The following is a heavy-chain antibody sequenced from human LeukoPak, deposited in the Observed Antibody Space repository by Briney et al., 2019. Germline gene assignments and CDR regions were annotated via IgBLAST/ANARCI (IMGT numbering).Heavy chain of an antibody. CDR3: ARSAVLDY. V-gene: IGHV5-51*01. Sequence: GESLKISCKGSDYSFTSYWIAWVRQAPGKGLEWMGTIYPGDSDTKYSPSFQGQVTISVDKSISTAYLQWDSVKASDTGIYYCARSAVLDYWGQGTLVTVSS. CDR1: DYSFTSYW. D-gene: IGHD6-19*01. CDR2: IYPGDSDT. J-gene: IGHJ4*02.